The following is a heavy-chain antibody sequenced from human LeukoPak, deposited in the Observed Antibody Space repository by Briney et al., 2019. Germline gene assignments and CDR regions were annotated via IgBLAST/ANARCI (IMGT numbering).Heavy chain of an antibody. CDR1: GHTFTVHY. D-gene: IGHD1-14*01. CDR2: MNPNSGNT. V-gene: IGHV1-8*01. J-gene: IGHJ3*02. CDR3: ARAPPDRNDAFDI. Sequence: ASVKVSCKASGHTFTVHYINWVRQATGQGLEWMGWMNPNSGNTGYAQKFQGRVTMTRNTSISTAYMELSSLRSEDTAVYYCARAPPDRNDAFDIWGQGTMVTVSS.